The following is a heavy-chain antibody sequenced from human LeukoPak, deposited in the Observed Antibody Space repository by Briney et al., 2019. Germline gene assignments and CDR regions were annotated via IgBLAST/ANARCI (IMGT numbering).Heavy chain of an antibody. D-gene: IGHD6-13*01. Sequence: SETLSLTCTVSGGSISSYYWSWIRQPAGKGLEWIGRIYTSGSTNYNPSLKSRVTMSVDTSKNQFSLKLSSVTAEDTAVYYCARDLGTGIAYYYGMDVWGQGTTVTVSS. V-gene: IGHV4-4*07. J-gene: IGHJ6*02. CDR1: GGSISSYY. CDR2: IYTSGST. CDR3: ARDLGTGIAYYYGMDV.